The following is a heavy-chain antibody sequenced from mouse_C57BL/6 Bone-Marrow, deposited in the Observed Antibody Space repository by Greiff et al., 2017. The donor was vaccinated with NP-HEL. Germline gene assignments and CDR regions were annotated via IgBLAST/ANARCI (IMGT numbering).Heavy chain of an antibody. J-gene: IGHJ3*01. D-gene: IGHD1-1*01. V-gene: IGHV8-8*01. Sequence: QVTLKVSGPGILQPSQTLSLTCSFSGFSLSTFGMGVGGIRQPAGRGLEWLAHTWWDDDKYYNPALKSRPTISKDTSKNQVFLKITNVDTADTATYYCARIPSDYVPYWGQGTLVTVSA. CDR3: ARIPSDYVPY. CDR2: TWWDDDK. CDR1: GFSLSTFGMG.